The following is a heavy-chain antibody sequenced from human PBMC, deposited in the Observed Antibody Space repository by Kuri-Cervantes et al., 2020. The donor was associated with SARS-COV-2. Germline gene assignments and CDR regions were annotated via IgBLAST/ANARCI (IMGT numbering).Heavy chain of an antibody. Sequence: LSLTCVASGFNFSTTYMHWVRQAPGKGLEWVTFISSDGKNKKCMASGKGRFTISRDNSQNTLHLQMKSLRDKDTAIYYCAKDRAGVHDFWGQGTLVTVSS. CDR3: AKDRAGVHDF. CDR1: GFNFSTTY. V-gene: IGHV3-30*18. D-gene: IGHD2-21*01. CDR2: ISSDGKNK. J-gene: IGHJ4*02.